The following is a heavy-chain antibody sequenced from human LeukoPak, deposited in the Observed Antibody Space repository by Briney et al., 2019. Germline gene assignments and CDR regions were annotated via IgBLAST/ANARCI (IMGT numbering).Heavy chain of an antibody. V-gene: IGHV3-21*01. CDR1: GFTFSSYS. CDR2: ISSSSSYI. D-gene: IGHD3-16*02. Sequence: GGSLRLSCAASGFTFSSYSMNWVRQAPGKGLEWVSSISSSSSYIYYADSVKGRFTISRDNAKNSLYLQMNSLRAEDTAVYYCAREAHYDYVWGSYRPIDYWGQGTLVTVSS. J-gene: IGHJ4*02. CDR3: AREAHYDYVWGSYRPIDY.